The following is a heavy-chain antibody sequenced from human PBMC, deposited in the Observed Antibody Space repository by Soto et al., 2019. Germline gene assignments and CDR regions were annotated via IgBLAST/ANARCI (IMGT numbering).Heavy chain of an antibody. CDR2: VDHSGRT. CDR1: GYSINSDYY. D-gene: IGHD3-10*01. CDR3: AKKGYYPSGKINLFDS. V-gene: IGHV4-38-2*01. Sequence: SETLSLTCAVSGYSINSDYYWGWIRQPPGKGLEWIGSVDHSGRTYYSPSLRSRLTIFIDTSKNQFSLGLTSVTAADTAMYFCAKKGYYPSGKINLFDSWGPGTLVTVSS. J-gene: IGHJ4*02.